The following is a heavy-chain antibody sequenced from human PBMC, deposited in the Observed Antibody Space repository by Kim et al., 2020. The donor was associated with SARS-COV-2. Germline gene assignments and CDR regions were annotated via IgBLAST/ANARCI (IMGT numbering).Heavy chain of an antibody. CDR2: ISGRGGRGGT. CDR1: GFTFNNYA. J-gene: IGHJ4*02. V-gene: IGHV3-23*01. Sequence: GGSLRLSCVASGFTFNNYAMTWVRQAPGQGLEWVSTISGRGGRGGTYYANSVKGRFTISRDDSKNTLYLQMDSLRGEDTALYSCAKDHLPSTESMGPIFDYWGQGTLAT. D-gene: IGHD4-17*01. CDR3: AKDHLPSTESMGPIFDY.